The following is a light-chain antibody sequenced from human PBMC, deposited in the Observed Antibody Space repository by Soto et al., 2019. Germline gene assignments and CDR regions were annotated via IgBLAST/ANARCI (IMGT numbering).Light chain of an antibody. CDR1: QSFRGL. CDR2: DAY. J-gene: IGKJ1*01. Sequence: EVVLTQSPVTLSLSPGERATLSGRASQSFRGLLAWYQQKPGQAPRLLIYDAYNRATGIPPRFSGSGSGTDFTLTISSLEPEDSAVYYCQQYGSSGTFGQGTKWIS. V-gene: IGKV3-11*01. CDR3: QQYGSSGT.